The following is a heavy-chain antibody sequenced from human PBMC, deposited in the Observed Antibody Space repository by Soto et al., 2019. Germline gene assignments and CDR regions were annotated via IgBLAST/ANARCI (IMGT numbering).Heavy chain of an antibody. D-gene: IGHD1-26*01. V-gene: IGHV4-39*01. CDR2: IYYTGST. Sequence: SETLSLTCSVSGGSVSSSSYYWGWLRQPPGKGLEWIGTIYYTGSTSYSPSLKSRVTISVDTSKTQFSLNLNSVTAADTAVYYCAGRRAGDYYFDSWGQGTLVTVSS. CDR3: AGRRAGDYYFDS. CDR1: GGSVSSSSYY. J-gene: IGHJ4*02.